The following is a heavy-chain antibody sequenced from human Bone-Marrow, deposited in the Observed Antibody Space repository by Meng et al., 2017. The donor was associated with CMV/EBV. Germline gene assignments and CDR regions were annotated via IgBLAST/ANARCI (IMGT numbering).Heavy chain of an antibody. V-gene: IGHV3-23*01. CDR1: GFTFSSYA. CDR2: ISGSGGST. Sequence: ETLSLTCAASGFTFSSYAMSWVRQAPGKGLEWVSAISGSGGSTYYADSVKGRFAISRDNSKNTLYLQMNSLRAEDTAVYYCAKIDCSSTSCPFDPWGQGTLVTVSS. D-gene: IGHD2-2*01. J-gene: IGHJ5*02. CDR3: AKIDCSSTSCPFDP.